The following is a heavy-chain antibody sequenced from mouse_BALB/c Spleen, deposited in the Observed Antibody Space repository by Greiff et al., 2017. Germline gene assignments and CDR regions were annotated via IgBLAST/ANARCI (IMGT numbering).Heavy chain of an antibody. CDR3: ARRIYYDYDGNEPRGHYAMDY. J-gene: IGHJ4*01. CDR2: IDPYYGGT. V-gene: IGHV1-39*01. CDR1: GYSFTGYN. Sequence: EVQLVESGPELENPGASVKISCKASGYSFTGYNMNWVKQSNGKSLEWIGNIDPYYGGTSYNQKFKGKATLTVDKSSSTAYMQLKSLTSEDSAVYYCARRIYYDYDGNEPRGHYAMDYWGQGTSVTVSS. D-gene: IGHD2-4*01.